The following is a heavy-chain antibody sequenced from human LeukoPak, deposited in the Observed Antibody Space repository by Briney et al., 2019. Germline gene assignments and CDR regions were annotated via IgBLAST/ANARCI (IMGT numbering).Heavy chain of an antibody. D-gene: IGHD3-10*01. V-gene: IGHV1-3*01. CDR3: ARVAIWFGEMLLFDY. CDR2: INAGNGDT. J-gene: IGHJ4*02. CDR1: GYTFTSYA. Sequence: ASVKVSCKASGYTFTSYAIHWVRQAPGQRPEWMGWINAGNGDTKYSQKFQGRVTITRDTSACTAYMELSSLRSEDTAVYYCARVAIWFGEMLLFDYWGQGTLVTVSS.